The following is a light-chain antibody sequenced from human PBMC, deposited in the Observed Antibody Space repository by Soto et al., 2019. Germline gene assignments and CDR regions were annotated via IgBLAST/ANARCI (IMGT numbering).Light chain of an antibody. CDR1: RSVSSSY. J-gene: IGKJ5*01. CDR3: QQRYNWPIT. Sequence: EIVLTQSPGTLSLSPGERATLSCRASRSVSSSYLAWYQQKPGQAPRLLIYGASSRATGIPDRFSGSGSGTDFTLTISSLEPEDFSVYYCQQRYNWPITFGQGTRLEIK. V-gene: IGKV3D-20*02. CDR2: GAS.